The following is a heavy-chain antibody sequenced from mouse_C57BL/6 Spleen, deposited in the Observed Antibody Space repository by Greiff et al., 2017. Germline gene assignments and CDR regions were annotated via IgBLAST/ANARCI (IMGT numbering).Heavy chain of an antibody. CDR2: ISSCSSTI. CDR3: AKDYYDYPDYAMDY. D-gene: IGHD2-4*01. V-gene: IGHV5-17*01. CDR1: GFTFSDYG. J-gene: IGHJ4*01. Sequence: VQLVESGGGLVKPGGSLKLSCAASGFTFSDYGMHWVRQAPEKGLEWVAYISSCSSTIYYADTVKGRFTISRDNAKNTLFLKMTSLRSEDTAMYYCAKDYYDYPDYAMDYWGQGTSVTVSS.